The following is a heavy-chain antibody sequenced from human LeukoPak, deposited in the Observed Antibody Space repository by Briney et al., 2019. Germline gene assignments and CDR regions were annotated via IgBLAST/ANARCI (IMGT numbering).Heavy chain of an antibody. CDR3: ARGRGSNSGYAPGPSDAFDI. CDR1: GDSVSSNSAA. J-gene: IGHJ3*02. D-gene: IGHD5-12*01. Sequence: SQTLSLTCAISGDSVSSNSAAWNWIRQSPSRGLEWLGRTYYRSKWYNDYAVSVKSRITINPDTSKNQFSLQLNSVTPEDTAVYYCARGRGSNSGYAPGPSDAFDIWGQGTMVTVSS. CDR2: TYYRSKWYN. V-gene: IGHV6-1*01.